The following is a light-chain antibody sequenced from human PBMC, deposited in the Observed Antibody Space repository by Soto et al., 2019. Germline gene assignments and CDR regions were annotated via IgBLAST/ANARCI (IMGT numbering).Light chain of an antibody. Sequence: DIQLTQSPSSVSASVGDRVTITCRASQYVNRRLAWYQQKAGKAPKLLIYAASNLQTGVPSRFSGSGSGKDFTLTITNLQPEDSGIYYCQQAYSFLFTFGQGTKLDIK. V-gene: IGKV1-12*01. CDR2: AAS. CDR3: QQAYSFLFT. J-gene: IGKJ2*01. CDR1: QYVNRR.